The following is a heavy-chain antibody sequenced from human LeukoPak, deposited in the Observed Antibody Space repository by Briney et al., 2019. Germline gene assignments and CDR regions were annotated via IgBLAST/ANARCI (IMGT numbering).Heavy chain of an antibody. Sequence: PGGSLRLSCAASGFTFSSYWMNWVRQAPGKGLEWVSYISSSGSTIYYADSLKGRFTISRDNAKNSLYLQMNSLRAEDTAVYYCARELRPIDYWGQGTLVTVSS. CDR2: ISSSGSTI. CDR1: GFTFSSYW. V-gene: IGHV3-48*04. J-gene: IGHJ4*02. CDR3: ARELRPIDY.